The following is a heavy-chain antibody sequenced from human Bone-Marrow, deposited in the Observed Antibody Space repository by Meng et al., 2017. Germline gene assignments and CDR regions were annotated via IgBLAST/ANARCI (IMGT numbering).Heavy chain of an antibody. J-gene: IGHJ6*02. D-gene: IGHD3-10*01. CDR1: GFTFSSYA. Sequence: GGSLRLSCAASGFTFSSYAMHWVRQAPGKGLEWVAVISYDGSNKYYADSVKGRFTISRDNSKNTLYLQMNSLRAEDTAVYYCARDYYGSGKVHGMDVWGLGTTVTVSS. CDR2: ISYDGSNK. CDR3: ARDYYGSGKVHGMDV. V-gene: IGHV3-30*04.